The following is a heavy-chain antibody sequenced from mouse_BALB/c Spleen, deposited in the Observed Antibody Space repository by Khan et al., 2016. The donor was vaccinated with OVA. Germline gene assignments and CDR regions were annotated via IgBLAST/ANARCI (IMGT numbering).Heavy chain of an antibody. Sequence: EVQLQESGPGLVKPSQSLSLTCTVTGYSITNNYAWNWTRQFPGNKLEWMGYISYSGSTNYNPSLRSRISITRDTSKNQFFLRLNSVTTEDTATYYCARGNYYGYYFDYWGQGTTLTVSS. CDR1: GYSITNNYA. J-gene: IGHJ2*01. CDR2: ISYSGST. CDR3: ARGNYYGYYFDY. V-gene: IGHV3-2*02. D-gene: IGHD1-1*01.